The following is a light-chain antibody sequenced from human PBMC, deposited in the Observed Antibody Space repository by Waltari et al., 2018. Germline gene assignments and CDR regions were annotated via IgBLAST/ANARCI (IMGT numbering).Light chain of an antibody. Sequence: SVLTQPPSVSGAPGQRVTISCTGRGSTIGAGNAVHWYQQPPRAAPKLLIYGSTSRPLGVPDRFFGSTSGTSASLVIIGLQAEDEGDYYCQSYDTSLSVVFGGGTKLTVL. J-gene: IGLJ3*02. CDR2: GST. CDR3: QSYDTSLSVV. CDR1: GSTIGAGNA. V-gene: IGLV1-40*01.